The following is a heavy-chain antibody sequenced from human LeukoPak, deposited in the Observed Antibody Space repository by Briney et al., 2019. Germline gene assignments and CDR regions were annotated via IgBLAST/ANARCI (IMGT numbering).Heavy chain of an antibody. V-gene: IGHV3-7*01. D-gene: IGHD3-9*01. J-gene: IGHJ6*03. Sequence: PGGSLRLSCTASGFTFGDYAMSWVRQAPGKGLEWVANINQDGSEKYYLDSVRGRFTISRDNAKNSLYVQMNSLRAEDTAVYYCAREGHYDILTGYYSHYYYMDVWGKGTTVTVSS. CDR2: INQDGSEK. CDR1: GFTFGDYA. CDR3: AREGHYDILTGYYSHYYYMDV.